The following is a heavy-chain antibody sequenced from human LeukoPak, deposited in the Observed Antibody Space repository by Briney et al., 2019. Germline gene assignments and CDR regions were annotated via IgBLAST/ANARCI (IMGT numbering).Heavy chain of an antibody. CDR2: IYTSGST. V-gene: IGHV4-4*07. CDR3: ARDWASTVTTFYYVMDV. CDR1: GGSISSYY. Sequence: SETLSLTCTVSGGSISSYYWSWIRQPAGKGLEWIGRIYTSGSTNYNPSLKSRVTMSVGTSKNQFSLKLSSVTAADTAVYYCARDWASTVTTFYYVMDVWGQGTTVTVSS. J-gene: IGHJ6*02. D-gene: IGHD4-17*01.